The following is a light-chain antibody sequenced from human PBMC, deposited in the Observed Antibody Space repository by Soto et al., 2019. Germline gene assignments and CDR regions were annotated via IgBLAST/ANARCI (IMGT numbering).Light chain of an antibody. V-gene: IGLV2-14*01. CDR1: SSDVGRYNY. CDR3: SSYTSSSTRVV. CDR2: DVN. Sequence: QSALTQPASVSGSPGQSITISCTGTSSDVGRYNYVSWYQQHPGKAPKLMIYDVNNRPSGVSNRFSGSKSGNTASLTISGLQAEDEADYYRSSYTSSSTRVVFGGGTQLTVL. J-gene: IGLJ2*01.